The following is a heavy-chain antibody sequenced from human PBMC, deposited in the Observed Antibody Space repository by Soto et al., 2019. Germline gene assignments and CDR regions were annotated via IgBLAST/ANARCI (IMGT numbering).Heavy chain of an antibody. J-gene: IGHJ5*02. CDR3: ARGHFQYCSGGSCYSWFVP. CDR1: GGSFSGYY. Sequence: SETLSLTCAVYGGSFSGYYWSWIRQPPGKGLEWIGEINHSGSTNCNPSLKSRVTISVDTSKNQFSLKLSSVTAADTAVYYCARGHFQYCSGGSCYSWFVPWGQGTLVTVSS. CDR2: INHSGST. V-gene: IGHV4-34*01. D-gene: IGHD2-15*01.